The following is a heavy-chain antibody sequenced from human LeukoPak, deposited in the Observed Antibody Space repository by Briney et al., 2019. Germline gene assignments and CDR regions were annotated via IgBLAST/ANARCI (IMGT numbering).Heavy chain of an antibody. J-gene: IGHJ3*02. Sequence: ASVKVSCKASGGTFSSYGISWVRQAPGQGLEWMGGIIPIFCTANYAQKFQGRVTITADESTSTAYMELSSLRSEDTAVYYCARYMTTVTFDIWGQGTMVTVSS. V-gene: IGHV1-69*13. D-gene: IGHD4-17*01. CDR1: GGTFSSYG. CDR3: ARYMTTVTFDI. CDR2: IIPIFCTA.